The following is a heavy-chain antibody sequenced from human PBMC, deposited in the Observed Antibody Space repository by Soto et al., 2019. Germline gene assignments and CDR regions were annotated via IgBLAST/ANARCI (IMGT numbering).Heavy chain of an antibody. CDR2: ISGSGGST. J-gene: IGHJ4*02. CDR1: GFTFISYA. CDR3: AKEGPYFDWLPPHDY. V-gene: IGHV3-23*01. Sequence: PGGSLRLSCAASGFTFISYAMSWGRQAPGKGLEWVSAISGSGGSTYYADSVKGRFTISRDNSKNTLYLQMNSLRAEDTAVYYCAKEGPYFDWLPPHDYWGQGTLVTVSS. D-gene: IGHD3-9*01.